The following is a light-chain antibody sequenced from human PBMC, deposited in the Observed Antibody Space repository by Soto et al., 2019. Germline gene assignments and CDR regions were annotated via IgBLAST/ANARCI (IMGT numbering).Light chain of an antibody. CDR1: QSVAGSY. Sequence: EIVLTQSPGTLSLSPGERATLSCRASQSVAGSYLAWYQQKPGQAPRLLIYDASNRATGIPARFSGSGSGTDFTLTISSLEPEDFAVYYCQQRSNWPFSLTFGGGTKVEIK. CDR2: DAS. V-gene: IGKV3-11*01. J-gene: IGKJ4*01. CDR3: QQRSNWPFSLT.